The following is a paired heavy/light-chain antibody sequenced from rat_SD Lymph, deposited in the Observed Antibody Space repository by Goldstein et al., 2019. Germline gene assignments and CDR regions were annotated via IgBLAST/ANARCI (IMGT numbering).Light chain of an antibody. Sequence: DIVLTQSPALAVSLEQRATISCKTSQNVDNYGISYMHWYQQKPGQQPKLLIYEGSNLASGIPARFSGSGSGTDFTLTIDPVEADDIATYYCQQSKDYPRTFGGGTKLELK. V-gene: IGKV3S1*01. CDR3: QQSKDYPRT. CDR1: QNVDNYGISY. J-gene: IGKJ1*01. CDR2: EGS.
Heavy chain of an antibody. V-gene: IGHV7-7*01. J-gene: IGHJ4*01. CDR1: GFTFTDFY. CDR3: ARLRGGVMDA. D-gene: IGHD1-11*01. CDR2: IRNKANGYTT. Sequence: EVKLLESGGGLVQPGGSMRLSCAASGFTFTDFYMNWIRQPAGKAPEWLGFIRNKANGYTTEYNPSVKGRFTISRDNTQNMLYLQMNTLRAEDTATYYCARLRGGVMDAWGQGASVTVSS.